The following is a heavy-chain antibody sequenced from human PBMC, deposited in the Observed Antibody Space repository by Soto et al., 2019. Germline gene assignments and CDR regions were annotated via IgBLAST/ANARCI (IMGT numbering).Heavy chain of an antibody. V-gene: IGHV4-39*01. CDR1: GGAISSSSYY. Sequence: SETLSLTCTVSGGAISSSSYYWGWIRQPPGKGLEWIGSIYYSGSTYYNPSLKSRVTISVDTSKNQFSLKLSSVTAADTAVYYCARSYGPSAFDIWGQGTMVTVSS. J-gene: IGHJ3*02. CDR3: ARSYGPSAFDI. D-gene: IGHD4-17*01. CDR2: IYYSGST.